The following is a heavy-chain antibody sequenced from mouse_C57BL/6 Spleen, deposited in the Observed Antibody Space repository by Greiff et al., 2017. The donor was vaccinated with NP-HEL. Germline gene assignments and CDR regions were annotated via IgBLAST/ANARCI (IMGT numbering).Heavy chain of an antibody. Sequence: EVQLQQPGAELVKPGASVKLSCKASGYTFTSYWMHWVKQRPGRGLEWIGRIDPANGNTKYAPKFQGKATITADTSCNTAYLQLSSLTSEDTAIYYCARVGLLLFDYWGQGTTLTVSS. CDR2: IDPANGNT. V-gene: IGHV14-3*01. CDR3: ARVGLLLFDY. D-gene: IGHD2-3*01. CDR1: GYTFTSYW. J-gene: IGHJ2*01.